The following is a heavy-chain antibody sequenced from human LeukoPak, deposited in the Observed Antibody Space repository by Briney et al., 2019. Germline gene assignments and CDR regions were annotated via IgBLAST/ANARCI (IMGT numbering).Heavy chain of an antibody. J-gene: IGHJ1*01. CDR3: ARRRYYDGSGYLE. Sequence: SETLSLTCSVSGDSVSRSDSYWDWIRQPPGKGLEWIGTIYYSGRTYDSPSLKSRVTMSVDPSNHQLSLNLRSVTAADTALYYCARRRYYDGSGYLEWGQGTLLSVSS. CDR2: IYYSGRT. V-gene: IGHV4-39*01. D-gene: IGHD3-22*01. CDR1: GDSVSRSDSY.